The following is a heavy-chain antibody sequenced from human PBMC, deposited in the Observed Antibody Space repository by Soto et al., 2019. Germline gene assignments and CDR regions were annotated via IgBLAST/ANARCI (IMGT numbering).Heavy chain of an antibody. CDR1: GSTVCNTD. CDR3: TRDPVDSPDFEY. CDR2: IYSDGRT. D-gene: IGHD2-15*01. Sequence: PGGSLRLSCAASGSTVCNTDLSWVRQAPGKGLEWVSVIYSDGRTYYADSVKGRFTISRDHSKNTLYLQMNSLRAEDTAVYYCTRDPVDSPDFEYWGQGTLLTVSS. V-gene: IGHV3-66*01. J-gene: IGHJ4*02.